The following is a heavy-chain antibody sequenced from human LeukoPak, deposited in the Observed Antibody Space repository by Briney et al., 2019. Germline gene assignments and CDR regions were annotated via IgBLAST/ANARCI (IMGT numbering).Heavy chain of an antibody. CDR1: GFTFSSYA. Sequence: GRSLRLSCAASGFTFSSYAMHWVRQAPGKGLEWVAVISYDGSNKYYADSVKGRFTISRDNSKNTLYLQMNSLRAEDTAVYYCARRALQQLGDDAFDIWGQGTMVTVSS. D-gene: IGHD6-6*01. V-gene: IGHV3-30-3*01. CDR2: ISYDGSNK. J-gene: IGHJ3*02. CDR3: ARRALQQLGDDAFDI.